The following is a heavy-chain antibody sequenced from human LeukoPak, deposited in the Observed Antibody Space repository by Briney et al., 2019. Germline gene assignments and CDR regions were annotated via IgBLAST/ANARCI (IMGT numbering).Heavy chain of an antibody. J-gene: IGHJ1*01. V-gene: IGHV4-59*08. CDR1: GGSISSYY. CDR2: IYYSGST. D-gene: IGHD3-22*01. CDR3: ARQETYYYDSSGYYQYFQH. Sequence: SETLSLTCTVSGGSISSYYWSWIRQPPGKGLEWIGYIYYSGSTNYNPSLKSRVTISVDTSKNQFSLKLSSVTAADTAVYHCARQETYYYDSSGYYQYFQHWGQGTLVTVSS.